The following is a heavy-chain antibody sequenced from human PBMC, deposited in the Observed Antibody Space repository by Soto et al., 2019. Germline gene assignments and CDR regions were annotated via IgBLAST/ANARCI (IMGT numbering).Heavy chain of an antibody. D-gene: IGHD3-10*01. CDR2: IIPIFGTA. CDR1: GGTFSSYA. J-gene: IGHJ3*02. Sequence: GASVKVSCKASGGTFSSYAISWLRQAPGQGLEWMGGIIPIFGTANYAQKFQGRVTITADKSTSTAYMELSSLRSEDTAVYYCARDLPYYYGSGSYYLDAFDIWGQGTMVTVSS. CDR3: ARDLPYYYGSGSYYLDAFDI. V-gene: IGHV1-69*06.